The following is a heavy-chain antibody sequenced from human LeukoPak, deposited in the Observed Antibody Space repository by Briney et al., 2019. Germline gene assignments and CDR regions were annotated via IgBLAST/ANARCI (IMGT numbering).Heavy chain of an antibody. Sequence: GASAKVSCKASGGTFSSYAISWVRQAPGQGLEWMGGIIPIFGTANYAQKFQGRVTITTDESTSTAYMELSSLRSEDTAVYYCAKHSSGERAGIAAAGYNWFDPWGQGTLVTVSS. D-gene: IGHD6-13*01. CDR1: GGTFSSYA. V-gene: IGHV1-69*05. J-gene: IGHJ5*02. CDR3: AKHSSGERAGIAAAGYNWFDP. CDR2: IIPIFGTA.